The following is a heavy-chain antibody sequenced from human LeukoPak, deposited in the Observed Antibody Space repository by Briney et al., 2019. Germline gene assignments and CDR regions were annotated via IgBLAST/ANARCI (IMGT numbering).Heavy chain of an antibody. Sequence: PGGSLRLSCAASGFTFSTYAMIWVRQAPGKGLEWVSAISGSGEYTHYADSVKGRFTISRDNSKNTLYLQMNSLRAEDAAVYYCAKGAAQQQLVYDYWGQGTLVTVSS. CDR1: GFTFSTYA. CDR3: AKGAAQQQLVYDY. CDR2: ISGSGEYT. D-gene: IGHD6-13*01. J-gene: IGHJ4*02. V-gene: IGHV3-23*01.